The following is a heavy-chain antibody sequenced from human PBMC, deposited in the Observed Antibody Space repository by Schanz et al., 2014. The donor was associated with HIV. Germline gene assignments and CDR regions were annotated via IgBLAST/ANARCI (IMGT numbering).Heavy chain of an antibody. D-gene: IGHD1-26*01. V-gene: IGHV3-11*01. J-gene: IGHJ5*02. CDR2: MSTSGSPT. CDR1: GFTFSNSF. CDR3: ARANGGTRALYFAP. Sequence: VHLVESGGGLVKPGGSLRLSCAASGFTFSNSFMGWVRQAPGKGLEWISYMSTSGSPTFYAHSFKGRFTISRDNSKNSLYLQINNLTAEDTAVYYCARANGGTRALYFAPWGQGTLVTVSS.